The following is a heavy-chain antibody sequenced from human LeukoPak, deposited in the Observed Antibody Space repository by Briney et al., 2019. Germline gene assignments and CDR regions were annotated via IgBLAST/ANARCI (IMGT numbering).Heavy chain of an antibody. V-gene: IGHV3-7*01. J-gene: IGHJ4*02. CDR1: GFSFGTYW. Sequence: GGSLRLSCAASGFSFGTYWMSWVRQAPGKGLEWVANIKHAAGSEKYNVDSVKGRFTISRDNDKDSLYLQLKSLRAEDTAVYYCARNGLGAAFDYWGLGTLVTVSS. CDR2: IKHAAGSEK. D-gene: IGHD6-13*01. CDR3: ARNGLGAAFDY.